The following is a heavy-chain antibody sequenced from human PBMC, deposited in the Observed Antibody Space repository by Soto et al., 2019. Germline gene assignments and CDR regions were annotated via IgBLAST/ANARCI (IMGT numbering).Heavy chain of an antibody. J-gene: IGHJ6*02. V-gene: IGHV1-69*01. D-gene: IGHD2-2*01. CDR1: GGTFSSYA. CDR3: ARSQGSSTSLELYYYYYYGMDV. Sequence: QVQLVQSGAEVKKPGSSVKVSCKASGGTFSSYAISWVRQAPGQGLEWMGGIIPISGTANYAQKCQGRVTITADESTSTAYKELSSLRSEDTAVYYCARSQGSSTSLELYYYYYYGMDVWGQGTTVTVSS. CDR2: IIPISGTA.